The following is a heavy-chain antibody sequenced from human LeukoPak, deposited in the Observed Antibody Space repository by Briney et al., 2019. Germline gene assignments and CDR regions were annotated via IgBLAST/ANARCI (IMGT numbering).Heavy chain of an antibody. CDR3: ARYSLTGDGPGLDY. Sequence: SETLSLTCTVSGYSISSGYYWGWIRQPPGKGLEWIGSTYHSGSTYYNPSLKSRVTISVDTSKNQFSLKLSSVTAADTAVYYCARYSLTGDGPGLDYWGQGTLVTVSS. D-gene: IGHD7-27*01. CDR1: GYSISSGYY. V-gene: IGHV4-38-2*02. CDR2: TYHSGST. J-gene: IGHJ4*02.